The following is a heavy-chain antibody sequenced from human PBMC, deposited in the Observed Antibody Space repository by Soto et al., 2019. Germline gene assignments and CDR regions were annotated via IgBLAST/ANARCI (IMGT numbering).Heavy chain of an antibody. CDR3: ARLSGRVAQESNYFDS. J-gene: IGHJ4*02. V-gene: IGHV5-51*01. D-gene: IGHD2-15*01. CDR1: GVSVTTSW. CDR2: IYPGDSDS. Sequence: GQSVTISCKVSGVSVTTSWMGWVRQLPGKGLEWMGIIYPGDSDSRYGPSFEGHVTFSVDKSISTAYLEWSSLKASDTAIYYCARLSGRVAQESNYFDSWAQGTLVTGSS.